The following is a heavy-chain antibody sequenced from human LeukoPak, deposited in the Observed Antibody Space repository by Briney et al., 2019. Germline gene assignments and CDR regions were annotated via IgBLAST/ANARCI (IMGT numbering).Heavy chain of an antibody. J-gene: IGHJ4*02. D-gene: IGHD3-10*01. CDR2: IIPILGIA. V-gene: IGHV1-69*04. CDR3: ASENYYGSGSSAPFDY. Sequence: SVKVSCKASGYTFTGYYMHWVRQAPGQGLEWMGRIIPILGIANYAQKFQGRVTITADKSTSTAYMELSSLRSEDTAVYYCASENYYGSGSSAPFDYWGQGTLVTVSS. CDR1: GYTFTGYY.